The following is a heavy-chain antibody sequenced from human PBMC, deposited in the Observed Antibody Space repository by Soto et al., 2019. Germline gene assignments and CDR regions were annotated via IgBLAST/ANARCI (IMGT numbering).Heavy chain of an antibody. Sequence: QVQLVESGGGVVQPGRSLRLSCLVSGFSFGDFGMYWVRQAPGKGLEWVAVISYDGSNKYYADSVKGRFTISRDNSKNTLFLLMDSLRPEDTAVYYCAKGGPYTLEGSGLDYWGQGTLVTVSS. CDR2: ISYDGSNK. V-gene: IGHV3-30*18. D-gene: IGHD3-10*01. J-gene: IGHJ4*02. CDR1: GFSFGDFG. CDR3: AKGGPYTLEGSGLDY.